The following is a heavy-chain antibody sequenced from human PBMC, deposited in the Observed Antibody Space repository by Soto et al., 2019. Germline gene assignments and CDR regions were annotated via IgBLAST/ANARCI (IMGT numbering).Heavy chain of an antibody. V-gene: IGHV5-51*01. J-gene: IGHJ3*01. CDR3: ARLLSSYSSTWYWAFDV. CDR2: IQPGDSET. D-gene: IGHD6-13*01. CDR1: GYRFTSYW. Sequence: PGESLKISCKASGYRFTSYWIGWVRQMPGKGLEWMGIIQPGDSETRYSPSFQGQVTISVDKSINTAYPQWSSLRASDTAMYYCARLLSSYSSTWYWAFDVWGQGTMVTVSS.